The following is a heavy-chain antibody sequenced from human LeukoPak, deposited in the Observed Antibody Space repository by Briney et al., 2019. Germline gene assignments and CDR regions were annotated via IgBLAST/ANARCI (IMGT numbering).Heavy chain of an antibody. J-gene: IGHJ6*03. V-gene: IGHV4-30-2*01. CDR1: GGSISSGGYY. CDR2: IYHSGST. CDR3: ASQDYCYYMDV. Sequence: SSETLSLTCTVSGGSISSGGYYWSWIRQPPGKGLEWIGYIYHSGSTYYNPSLKSRVTISVDRSKNQFSLKLSSVTAADTAVYYCASQDYCYYMDVWGKGTTVTVSS.